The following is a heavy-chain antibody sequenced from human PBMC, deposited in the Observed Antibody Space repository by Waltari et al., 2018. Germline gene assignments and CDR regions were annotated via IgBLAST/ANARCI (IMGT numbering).Heavy chain of an antibody. D-gene: IGHD3-10*01. V-gene: IGHV3-48*01. Sequence: EVQLVESGGGLVQPGGSLRLSCPASGFTFSSYSMNWFRQAPGKGLEWVSYISSSSSTIYYADSVKGRFTISRDNAKNSLYLQMNSLRAEDTAVYYCARVTYYYGSGSAFYYYYGMDVWGQGTTVTVSS. J-gene: IGHJ6*02. CDR1: GFTFSSYS. CDR2: ISSSSSTI. CDR3: ARVTYYYGSGSAFYYYYGMDV.